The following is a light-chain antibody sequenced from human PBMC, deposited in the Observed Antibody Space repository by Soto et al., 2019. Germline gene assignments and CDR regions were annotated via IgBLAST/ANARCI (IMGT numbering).Light chain of an antibody. CDR3: QQYNSYSWT. CDR2: KAS. V-gene: IGKV1-5*03. CDR1: QGISSW. J-gene: IGKJ1*01. Sequence: DLQMTPSPSALSASVGDRVTITCRVSQGISSWLAWYQQKPGKAPNLLIYKASTLESGVPSRFSGSGSGTEFTLTISSLQPDDFATYYCQQYNSYSWTFGQGTKVDIK.